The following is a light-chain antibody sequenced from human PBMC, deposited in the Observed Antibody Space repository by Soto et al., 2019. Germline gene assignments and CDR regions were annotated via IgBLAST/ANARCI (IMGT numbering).Light chain of an antibody. J-gene: IGKJ1*01. CDR3: HQYSSSRRT. Sequence: IGMTQSPATLSVSPGERATLSCRASQSVSSNLAWYQQKPGQAPRLLIYGASNRAAGIPDRFSGSGSGTDFTLTISRLEPEDFAVYYCHQYSSSRRTFGQGTKVDI. V-gene: IGKV3-20*01. CDR1: QSVSSN. CDR2: GAS.